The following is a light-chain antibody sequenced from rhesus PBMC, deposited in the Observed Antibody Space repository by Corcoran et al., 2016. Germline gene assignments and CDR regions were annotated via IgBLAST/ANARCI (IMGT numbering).Light chain of an antibody. CDR3: CSFTTSITDV. V-gene: IGLV2S7*01. Sequence: QSAPTQSPSVSGSPGQSVTISCTGTSSDVGGYNFVSWYQQYPGKVPKLVIYEVTKRPSGVSDRFSGSKFGNPASLTISGLQAEDGAVYYCCSFTTSITDVFGSGTKLTVL. CDR1: SSDVGGYNF. J-gene: IGLJ6*01. CDR2: EVT.